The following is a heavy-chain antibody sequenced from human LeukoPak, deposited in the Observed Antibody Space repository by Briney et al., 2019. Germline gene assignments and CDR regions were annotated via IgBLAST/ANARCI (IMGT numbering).Heavy chain of an antibody. J-gene: IGHJ6*03. V-gene: IGHV4-38-2*02. CDR3: ARVAGDPIYYYYYMDV. D-gene: IGHD7-27*01. CDR1: SYSISSGYY. Sequence: PSETLSLTCTVSSYSISSGYYWGWIRQPPGKGLEWIGSIDHSGRTYYHPSLKSRVTISVDTSKNQISLKLTSVTAADTAVYYCARVAGDPIYYYYYMDVWGKGTTVTVSS. CDR2: IDHSGRT.